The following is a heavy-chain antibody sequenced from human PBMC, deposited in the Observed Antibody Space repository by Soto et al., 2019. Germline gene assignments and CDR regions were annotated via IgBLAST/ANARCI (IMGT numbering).Heavy chain of an antibody. CDR2: IYYSGST. J-gene: IGHJ4*02. CDR3: ARVDIMSTIFGVAQPDY. V-gene: IGHV4-30-4*01. Sequence: SETLSLTCTVSGGSISSGDYYWSWIRQPPGKGLEWIGYIYYSGSTYYNPSLKSRVTISVDTSKNQFSLKLSSVTAADTAVYYCARVDIMSTIFGVAQPDYWGQGTLVTVSS. D-gene: IGHD3-3*01. CDR1: GGSISSGDYY.